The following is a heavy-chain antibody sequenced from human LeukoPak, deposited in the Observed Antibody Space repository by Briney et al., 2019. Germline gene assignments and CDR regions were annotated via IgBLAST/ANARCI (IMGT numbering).Heavy chain of an antibody. CDR3: ARCPSSVPTFDY. Sequence: PSETLSLTCTVSGGSISSYYWSWIRQPPGKGLEWIGSIYHSGSTYYNPSLKSRVTISVDTSKNQFSLKLSSVTAADTAVYYCARCPSSVPTFDYWGQGTLVTVSS. J-gene: IGHJ4*02. V-gene: IGHV4-59*08. CDR1: GGSISSYY. CDR2: IYHSGST.